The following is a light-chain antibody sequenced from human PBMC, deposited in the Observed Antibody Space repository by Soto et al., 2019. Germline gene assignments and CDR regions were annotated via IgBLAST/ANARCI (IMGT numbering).Light chain of an antibody. V-gene: IGLV4-60*03. CDR1: SGHSSYI. CDR2: LEGSGSY. CDR3: ETWDSNTKL. Sequence: QPVLTQSYSASASLGSSVKLTCTLSSGHSSYIIAWHQQQPGKAPRYLMKLEGSGSYNKGSGVPDRFSGSSSGADRYLTISNLQSEDEADYYCETWDSNTKLFGEGTKLTVL. J-gene: IGLJ3*02.